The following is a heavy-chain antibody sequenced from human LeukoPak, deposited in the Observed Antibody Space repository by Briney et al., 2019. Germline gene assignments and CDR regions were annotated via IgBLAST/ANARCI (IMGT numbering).Heavy chain of an antibody. D-gene: IGHD5-12*01. Sequence: PSQTLSLTCAVSGGSISSGGYSWSWIRQPPGKGLEWIGYIYHSGSTYYNPSLKSRVTISVDRSKNQFSLKLSSVTAAGTAVYYCASFRVATIDYWGQGTLVTVSS. CDR1: GGSISSGGYS. J-gene: IGHJ4*02. V-gene: IGHV4-30-2*01. CDR2: IYHSGST. CDR3: ASFRVATIDY.